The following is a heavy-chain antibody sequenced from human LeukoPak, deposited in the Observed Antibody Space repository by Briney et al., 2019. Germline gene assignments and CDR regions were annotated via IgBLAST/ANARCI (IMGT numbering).Heavy chain of an antibody. V-gene: IGHV4-59*01. CDR2: IYYSGST. D-gene: IGHD2-15*01. J-gene: IGHJ5*02. Sequence: SETLSLTCTVSGGSISSYYWSWIRQPPGKGLEWIGYIYYSGSTNYNPSLKSRVTISVDTSKNQFSLKLSSVTAADTAVYYCARYCSGGSCYSDWFDPWGRGTLVTVSS. CDR3: ARYCSGGSCYSDWFDP. CDR1: GGSISSYY.